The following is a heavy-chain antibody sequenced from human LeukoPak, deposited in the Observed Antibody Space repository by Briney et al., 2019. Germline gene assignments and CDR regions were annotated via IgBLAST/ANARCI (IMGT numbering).Heavy chain of an antibody. CDR3: ARGGWSLDF. Sequence: SETLSLTCTVSGGSISNFYWSWIRQPPGKGLGWIGYIYYSGSTNYNPSLQSRVTMSVDTSRNQFSLKLSSVTAADTAMYYCARGGWSLDFWGQGTLVTASS. V-gene: IGHV4-59*01. D-gene: IGHD6-19*01. CDR2: IYYSGST. CDR1: GGSISNFY. J-gene: IGHJ4*02.